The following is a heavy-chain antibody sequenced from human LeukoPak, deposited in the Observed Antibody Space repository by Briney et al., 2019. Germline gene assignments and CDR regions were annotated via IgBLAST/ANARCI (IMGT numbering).Heavy chain of an antibody. V-gene: IGHV3-7*01. D-gene: IGHD1-1*01. J-gene: IGHJ4*02. CDR1: GFTFSSYW. CDR2: INQDGSGK. CDR3: AEGTAG. Sequence: GGSLRLSCAASGFTFSSYWMIWVRQAPGKGLEWVANINQDGSGKFYVDSVRGRFTISRDNAKNSLYLQMNSLRAEDTAVYYCAEGTAGWGQGTLVSVSS.